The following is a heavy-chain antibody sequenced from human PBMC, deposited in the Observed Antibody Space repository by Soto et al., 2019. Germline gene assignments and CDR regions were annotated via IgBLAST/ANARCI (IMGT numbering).Heavy chain of an antibody. CDR3: AREFCGFSHFDY. Sequence: GGSLRLSCAASGFTFSSYDMHWVRQATGKDLEWVSAIGTAGDPYYPGSVKGRFTISRENAKNSLYLQMNSLRAGDTAVYYCAREFCGFSHFDYWGQGAPLTVSS. D-gene: IGHD2-21*01. J-gene: IGHJ4*02. CDR1: GFTFSSYD. CDR2: IGTAGDP. V-gene: IGHV3-13*05.